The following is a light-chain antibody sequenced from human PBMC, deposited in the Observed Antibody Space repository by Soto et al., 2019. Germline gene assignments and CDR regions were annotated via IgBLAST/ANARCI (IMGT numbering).Light chain of an antibody. V-gene: IGLV2-14*01. CDR2: EVS. CDR3: ISYTGTSTPHV. J-gene: IGLJ1*01. Sequence: QSVLTQPGSVCGSPGVSVNISCTGTSSDVGTYNYVSWYQQHPGKAPKLMIYEVSNRPSGVSNRFSGSKSGNTASLTISGLQAEHEADYYCISYTGTSTPHVFGTGTKVTAL. CDR1: SSDVGTYNY.